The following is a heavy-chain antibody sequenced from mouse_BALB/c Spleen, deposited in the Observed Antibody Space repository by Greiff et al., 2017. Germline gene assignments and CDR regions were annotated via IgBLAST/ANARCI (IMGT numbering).Heavy chain of an antibody. CDR1: GFTFSDFY. Sequence: EVNVVESGGGLVQPGGSLRLSCATSGFTFSDFYMEWVRQPPGKRLEWIAASRNKANDYTTEYSASVKGRFIVSRDTSQSILYLQMNALRAEDTAIYYCARDAGDWDPYYAMDYWGQGTSVTVSS. CDR2: SRNKANDYTT. CDR3: ARDAGDWDPYYAMDY. D-gene: IGHD4-1*01. V-gene: IGHV7-1*02. J-gene: IGHJ4*01.